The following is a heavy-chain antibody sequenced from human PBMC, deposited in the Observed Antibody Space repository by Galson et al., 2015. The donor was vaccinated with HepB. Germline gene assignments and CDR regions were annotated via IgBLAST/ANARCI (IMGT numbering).Heavy chain of an antibody. CDR1: GGTFSSYT. CDR3: ARARFDELLPPPYYYYGMDV. Sequence: SVKVSCKASGGTFSSYTISWVRQAPGQGLEWMGRIIPILGIANYAQKFQGRVTITADKSTSTAYMELSSLRSEDTAVYYCARARFDELLPPPYYYYGMDVWGQGTTVTVSS. V-gene: IGHV1-69*02. J-gene: IGHJ6*02. CDR2: IIPILGIA. D-gene: IGHD2-15*01.